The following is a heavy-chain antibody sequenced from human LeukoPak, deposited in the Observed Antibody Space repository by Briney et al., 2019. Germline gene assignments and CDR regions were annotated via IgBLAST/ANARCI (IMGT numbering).Heavy chain of an antibody. Sequence: WVRQPPGKGLEWIGSIYYSGSTYYNPSLKSRVTISVDTSKNQFSLKLSSVTAADTAVYYCARISELRLGELSFDYWGQGTLVTVSS. J-gene: IGHJ4*02. CDR3: ARISELRLGELSFDY. V-gene: IGHV4-39*01. D-gene: IGHD3-16*02. CDR2: IYYSGST.